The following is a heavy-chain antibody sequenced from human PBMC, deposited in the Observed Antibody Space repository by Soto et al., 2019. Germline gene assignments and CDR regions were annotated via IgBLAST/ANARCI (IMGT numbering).Heavy chain of an antibody. J-gene: IGHJ6*04. CDR3: TGCPYRWNYGMDV. V-gene: IGHV4-31*03. D-gene: IGHD2-2*01. CDR2: SYYSGRA. Sequence: QVQLQESGPGLVKPSQTLSLTCTVSGGSISSGGYYWSWIRQHPGKGLEWIGYSYYSGRAYYNPYIKIRVTISVDTSKNQSSLKLSAVTAADTAVYYCTGCPYRWNYGMDVWAKGTTVTVSS. CDR1: GGSISSGGYY.